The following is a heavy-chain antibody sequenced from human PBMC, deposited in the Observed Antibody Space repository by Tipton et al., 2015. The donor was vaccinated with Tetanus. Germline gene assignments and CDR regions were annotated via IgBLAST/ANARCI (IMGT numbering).Heavy chain of an antibody. Sequence: QLVQSGAEVKKPGASVKVSCKAYGYTFTGYYIYWVRQATGQGLEWMGWIDPNSGGTVYAQKFQGRVTMTRDTSISTAYMEVRILLSDASAVYFCARDSFYFIYYGMDVWGPGTTVTVS. CDR3: ARDSFYFIYYGMDV. V-gene: IGHV1-2*02. D-gene: IGHD3-10*01. CDR2: IDPNSGGT. J-gene: IGHJ6*02. CDR1: GYTFTGYY.